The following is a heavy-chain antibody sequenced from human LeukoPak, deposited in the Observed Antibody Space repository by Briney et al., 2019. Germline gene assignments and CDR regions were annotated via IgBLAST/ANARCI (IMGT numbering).Heavy chain of an antibody. Sequence: GGSLRLSCAASGFTFSSYAMSGVREAPGKGLEWVSAISGRGGSTYYEDSVNGRFTISRVNSENTLYLQMNSLKSEDTAVYYCVTSVAGPDYWGQGTLVTVSS. CDR1: GFTFSSYA. D-gene: IGHD6-19*01. V-gene: IGHV3-23*01. J-gene: IGHJ4*02. CDR3: VTSVAGPDY. CDR2: ISGRGGST.